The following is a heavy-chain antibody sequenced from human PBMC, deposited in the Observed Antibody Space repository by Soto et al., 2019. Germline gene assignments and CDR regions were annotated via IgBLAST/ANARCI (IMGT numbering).Heavy chain of an antibody. Sequence: GAPLRLSCVASGFTFSNYVMHWVRQAPGKGLEWVAVISYDGNNKYYAASVKGRFTISRDNSKNTLYLQRNSLRAEDTAIYYCGRALFCTSTSCYIAVSVLGLDVWGQGTTVTVSS. CDR1: GFTFSNYV. J-gene: IGHJ6*02. D-gene: IGHD2-2*02. CDR3: GRALFCTSTSCYIAVSVLGLDV. V-gene: IGHV3-30-3*01. CDR2: ISYDGNNK.